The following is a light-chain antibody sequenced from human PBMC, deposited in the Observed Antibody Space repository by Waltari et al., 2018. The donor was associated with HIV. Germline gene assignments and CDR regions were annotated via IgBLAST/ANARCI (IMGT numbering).Light chain of an antibody. J-gene: IGKJ3*01. CDR2: GAS. CDR1: QSINHN. CDR3: QQYNNWPGIT. V-gene: IGKV3-15*01. Sequence: EILMTQSPATLSVSPGERATLSCRASQSINHNLAWYQQKPGQAPRLLIYGASTGATGITARFSGSGSGTEFTLTISSLQSEDFAVYYCQQYNNWPGITFGPGTKVDIK.